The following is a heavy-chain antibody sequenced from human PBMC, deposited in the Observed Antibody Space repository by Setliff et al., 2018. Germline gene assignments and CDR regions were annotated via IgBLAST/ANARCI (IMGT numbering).Heavy chain of an antibody. V-gene: IGHV4-34*12. CDR1: GGSISSGDYY. CDR2: IIHSGST. J-gene: IGHJ4*02. CDR3: ARSFSRREKFLLDY. Sequence: SETLSLTCTVSGGSISSGDYYWSWIRQPPGKRLEWIGEIIHSGSTNYNPSLKSRVTISMDTSKNQFSLKVSSLTAADTAVYYCARSFSRREKFLLDYWGQGALVTVS.